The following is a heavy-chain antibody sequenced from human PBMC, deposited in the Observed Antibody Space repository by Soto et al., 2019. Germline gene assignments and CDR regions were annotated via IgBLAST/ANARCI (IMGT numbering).Heavy chain of an antibody. D-gene: IGHD4-4*01. J-gene: IGHJ4*02. CDR2: ISSDGSDK. CDR1: GFTFSSYG. Sequence: QVQLVESGGGVVQPGRSLRLSCAASGFTFSSYGMHWVRQAPGKGLEWVAVISSDGSDKYFADSVRGRLTISRDNSKNTLYQQMNSLRAEDTAVYYCTKDRHNYSHYFDYWGQGTLVTVSS. CDR3: TKDRHNYSHYFDY. V-gene: IGHV3-30*18.